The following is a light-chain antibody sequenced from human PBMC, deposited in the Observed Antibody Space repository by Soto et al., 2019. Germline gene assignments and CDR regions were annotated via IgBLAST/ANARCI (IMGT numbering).Light chain of an antibody. V-gene: IGLV1-51*01. CDR1: SSNIGNNY. J-gene: IGLJ2*01. CDR2: DNN. CDR3: ATWDFSLSAGV. Sequence: QSVLTQPPSVSAAPGQKVTISCSGSSSNIGNNYVSWYQQLPGTAPKLLIYDNNERPSGIPDRFSGSKSGTSATLGITGLQTGDEADYYGATWDFSLSAGVFGGGTKLTVL.